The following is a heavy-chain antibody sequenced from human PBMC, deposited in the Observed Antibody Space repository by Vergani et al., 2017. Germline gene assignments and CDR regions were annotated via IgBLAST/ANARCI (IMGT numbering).Heavy chain of an antibody. D-gene: IGHD1-14*01. CDR3: ATDLNKLHNRITDPDAFDI. CDR1: GYTFTGYY. J-gene: IGHJ3*02. CDR2: FDPEDGET. V-gene: IGHV1-24*01. Sequence: QVQLVQSGAEVKKPGASVKVSCKASGYTFTGYYMHWVRQAPGKGLEWMGGFDPEDGETIYAQKFQGRVTMTEDTSTDTAYMELSSLRSEDTDVYYCATDLNKLHNRITDPDAFDIWGQGTMVTVSS.